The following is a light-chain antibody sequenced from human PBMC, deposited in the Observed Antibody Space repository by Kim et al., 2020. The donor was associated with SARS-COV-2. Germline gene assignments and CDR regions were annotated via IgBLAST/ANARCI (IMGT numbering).Light chain of an antibody. CDR1: SSDVGAYDY. Sequence: QSVLTQPASVSGSPGQSITISCTGTSSDVGAYDYVSWYQQYPGKAPKLMLYDVSSRPSGVSNRFSGSKSGNTASLNIAGLQAEDEADYYCGSYTTSSTFVFGAGTQLTVL. V-gene: IGLV2-14*03. J-gene: IGLJ2*01. CDR2: DVS. CDR3: GSYTTSSTFV.